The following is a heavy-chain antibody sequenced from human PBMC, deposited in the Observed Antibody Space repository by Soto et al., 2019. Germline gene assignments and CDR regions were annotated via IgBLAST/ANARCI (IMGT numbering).Heavy chain of an antibody. CDR1: GGSISSGGYY. Sequence: QVQLQESGPGLVKPSQTLSLTCTVSGGSISSGGYYWSWIRQHPGKGLEWIGYIYNSGSTYYNPSLKSRVTISLDTSKNQFSLKLSSVTAADTAVYYCAKDRAGFIMGSGAFDIWGQGIMVTVSS. CDR2: IYNSGST. CDR3: AKDRAGFIMGSGAFDI. D-gene: IGHD3-10*01. V-gene: IGHV4-31*03. J-gene: IGHJ3*02.